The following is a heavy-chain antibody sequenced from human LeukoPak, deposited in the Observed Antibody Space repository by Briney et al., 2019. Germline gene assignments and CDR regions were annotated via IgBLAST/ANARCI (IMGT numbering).Heavy chain of an antibody. CDR1: GYTFTDYY. V-gene: IGHV1-69-2*01. D-gene: IGHD1-26*01. CDR2: VDPEDGET. CDR3: ATATPGYSGSSY. Sequence: GASVKVSCKASGYTFTDYYMHWVQQAPGKGLEWMGRVDPEDGETIYAGKFRGRVAITADTSTDTAYMELSSLRSEDTAVYYCATATPGYSGSSYWGQGTLVTVSS. J-gene: IGHJ4*02.